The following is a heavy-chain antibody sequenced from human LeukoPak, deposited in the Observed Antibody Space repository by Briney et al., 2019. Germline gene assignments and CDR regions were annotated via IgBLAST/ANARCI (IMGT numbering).Heavy chain of an antibody. CDR3: ARDPTYYDFWSGYPIGYFDY. D-gene: IGHD3-3*01. Sequence: PSETLSLTCTVSGGSISSYYWSWIRQPPGKGLEWIGYIYYSGSTNYNPSLKSRVTISVDTSKNQFSLKLSSVTAADTAVYYCARDPTYYDFWSGYPIGYFDYWGQGTLVTVSS. J-gene: IGHJ4*02. V-gene: IGHV4-59*01. CDR2: IYYSGST. CDR1: GGSISSYY.